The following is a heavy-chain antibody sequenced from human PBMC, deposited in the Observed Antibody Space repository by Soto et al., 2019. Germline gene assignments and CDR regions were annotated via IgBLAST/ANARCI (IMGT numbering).Heavy chain of an antibody. J-gene: IGHJ5*02. CDR2: AYFGEST. V-gene: IGHV4-39*01. D-gene: IGHD3-16*01. CDR1: GASISNKTYY. Sequence: HPQLQESGPGLVKPSETLSLTCGVTGASISNKTYYWGWIRQPPGKGLEWIESAYFGESTVYNPAPRRRVTISVDTSQTQFSLKMTSVTAADTAVYYCARHNLMDAPPGGKSTCPPKWFDPWGQGTLVTVSS. CDR3: ARHNLMDAPPGGKSTCPPKWFDP.